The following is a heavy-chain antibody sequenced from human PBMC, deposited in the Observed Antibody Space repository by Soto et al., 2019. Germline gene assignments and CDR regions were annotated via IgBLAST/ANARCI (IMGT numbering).Heavy chain of an antibody. CDR1: GFTFSSYA. CDR2: ISGSGGST. V-gene: IGHV3-23*01. J-gene: IGHJ6*03. D-gene: IGHD1-26*01. Sequence: PGGSLRLSCASSGFTFSSYAMSWVRQAPGKGLEWVSAISGSGGSTYYADSVKGRFTISRDNSKNTLYLQMNSLRAEDTSVYYCAKEWIVGGYYYYYYMDVWGKGTTVTVSS. CDR3: AKEWIVGGYYYYYYMDV.